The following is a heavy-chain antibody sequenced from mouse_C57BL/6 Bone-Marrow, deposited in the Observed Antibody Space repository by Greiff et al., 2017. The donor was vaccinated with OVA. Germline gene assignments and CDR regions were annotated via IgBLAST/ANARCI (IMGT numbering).Heavy chain of an antibody. D-gene: IGHD1-1*01. Sequence: ESGPGLVKPSQSLSLTCSVTGYSITSGYYWNWIRQFPGNKLEWMGYISYDGSNNYNPSLKNRISITRDTSKNQFFLKLNSVTTEDTATYYCARDYYYDFWYFDVWGTGTTVTVSS. J-gene: IGHJ1*03. V-gene: IGHV3-6*01. CDR3: ARDYYYDFWYFDV. CDR1: GYSITSGYY. CDR2: ISYDGSN.